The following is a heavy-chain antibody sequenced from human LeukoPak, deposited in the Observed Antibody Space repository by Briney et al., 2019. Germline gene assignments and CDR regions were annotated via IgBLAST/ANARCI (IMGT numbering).Heavy chain of an antibody. CDR3: ARGTAAAGTRVWTAPYDI. CDR2: IYPGDSDT. Sequence: PGESLKISCKGSGYSFTSYWIGWVRQMPGKGLEWMGIIYPGDSDTRYSPSFQGQVTISADKSISTAYLQWSSLKASDTAMYYCARGTAAAGTRVWTAPYDIWGQGTMVTVSS. D-gene: IGHD6-13*01. V-gene: IGHV5-51*01. J-gene: IGHJ3*02. CDR1: GYSFTSYW.